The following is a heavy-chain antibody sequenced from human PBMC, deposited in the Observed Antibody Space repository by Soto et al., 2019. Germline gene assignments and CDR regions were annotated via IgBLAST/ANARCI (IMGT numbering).Heavy chain of an antibody. V-gene: IGHV3-21*01. D-gene: IGHD3-3*01. CDR2: ISSSSSYI. CDR1: GFTFSSYS. J-gene: IGHJ3*02. Sequence: GGSLRLSCAASGFTFSSYSMNWVRQAPGKGLEWVSSISSSSSYIYYADSVKGRFTISRDNAKNSLYLQMNSLRAEDTAVYYCGRLPEWLDDACDIGGEGTRDTVS. CDR3: GRLPEWLDDACDI.